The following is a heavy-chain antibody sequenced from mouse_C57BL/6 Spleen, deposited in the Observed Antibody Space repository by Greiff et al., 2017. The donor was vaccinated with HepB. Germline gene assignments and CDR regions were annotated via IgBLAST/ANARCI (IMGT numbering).Heavy chain of an antibody. V-gene: IGHV5-4*01. D-gene: IGHD2-3*01. CDR2: ISDGGSYT. CDR1: GFTFSSYA. J-gene: IGHJ4*01. CDR3: ARGRGVTCAMDY. Sequence: EVQRVESGGGLVKPGGSLKLSCAASGFTFSSYAMSWVRQTPEKRLEWVATISDGGSYTYYPDNVKGRFTISRDNAKNNLYLQMSHLKSEDTAMYYCARGRGVTCAMDYWGQGTSVTVSS.